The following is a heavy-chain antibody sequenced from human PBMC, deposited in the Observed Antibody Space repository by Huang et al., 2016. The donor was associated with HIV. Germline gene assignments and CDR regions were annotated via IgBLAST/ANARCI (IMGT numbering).Heavy chain of an antibody. J-gene: IGHJ2*01. CDR2: ICTSGDT. Sequence: EVQLVESGGGLVQPGGSLRLSCAASGFTFSSYDMHWVGQARGKGLGWVSGICTSGDTNYPGSVKGRFTISREKAKSSLYLQMNSLRAGDTAVYYCARVKNTAMETDWYFDLWGRGTLVTVSS. CDR3: ARVKNTAMETDWYFDL. V-gene: IGHV3-13*01. D-gene: IGHD5-18*01. CDR1: GFTFSSYD.